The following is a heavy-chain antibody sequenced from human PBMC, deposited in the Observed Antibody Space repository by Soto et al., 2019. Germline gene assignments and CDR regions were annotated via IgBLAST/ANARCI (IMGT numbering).Heavy chain of an antibody. V-gene: IGHV3-33*01. CDR2: IWYDGSSQ. J-gene: IGHJ4*02. CDR3: ARDAIDPVFDW. CDR1: GFTFSKYG. Sequence: QVLLVESGGGVVQPGMSLRLSCAASGFTFSKYGIHWVRQAPGKGLEWVGFIWYDGSSQYYADSVKGRFTISRDNSKNTVSLQMNRLRVEDTVVYYCARDAIDPVFDWWGQGTLVSVSS.